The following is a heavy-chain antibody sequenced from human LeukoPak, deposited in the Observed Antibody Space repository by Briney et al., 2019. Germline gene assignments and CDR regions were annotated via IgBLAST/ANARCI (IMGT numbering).Heavy chain of an antibody. CDR3: ARSPSYYGSAHYFDY. Sequence: GGSLRLTCAASEFTVSSNYMSWVRQAPGKGLEWVSVIYSDGSTYYADSVKGRFTISRDNSKNTLYLQMNSLGAEDTAVYYCARSPSYYGSAHYFDYWGQGTLVTVSS. J-gene: IGHJ4*02. D-gene: IGHD3-10*01. CDR2: IYSDGST. V-gene: IGHV3-53*01. CDR1: EFTVSSNY.